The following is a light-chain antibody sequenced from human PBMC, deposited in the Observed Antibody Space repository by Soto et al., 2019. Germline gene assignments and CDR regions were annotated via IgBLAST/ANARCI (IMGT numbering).Light chain of an antibody. Sequence: QSALTQPASVSGSPGQSITISCTGTSSDVGGYNYVSWYQQHPGKAPKPLIYETSNRPSGVSNRFSGSKSVNTASLTISGLQAEDEADYYCSSYTSSSTPVFGGGTKLTVL. CDR2: ETS. J-gene: IGLJ2*01. V-gene: IGLV2-14*01. CDR1: SSDVGGYNY. CDR3: SSYTSSSTPV.